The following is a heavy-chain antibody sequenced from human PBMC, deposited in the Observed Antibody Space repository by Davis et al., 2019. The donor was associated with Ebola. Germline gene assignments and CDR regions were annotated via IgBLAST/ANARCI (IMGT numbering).Heavy chain of an antibody. V-gene: IGHV4-28*03. J-gene: IGHJ4*02. Sequence: MPGGSLRLSCAVSGYSISTSSWWGWIRQPPGKGLEWIGFIYYSGSTYYNPSLKSRVTMSVDTSKNQFSLKLSSVTAVDTAVYYCARGGTVAWPPYYFDYWGQGTLVTVSS. CDR1: GYSISTSSW. D-gene: IGHD6-19*01. CDR3: ARGGTVAWPPYYFDY. CDR2: IYYSGST.